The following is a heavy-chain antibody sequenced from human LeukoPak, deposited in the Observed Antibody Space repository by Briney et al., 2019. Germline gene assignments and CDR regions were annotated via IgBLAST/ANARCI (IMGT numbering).Heavy chain of an antibody. J-gene: IGHJ6*04. V-gene: IGHV3-7*01. Sequence: GGSLRLSCAASGFTFSSYWMTWVRQAPGKGLEWVANIKQDGRAKFYVDSVKGRFTISRDNAKSSLYLQMNSLRVEDTAMYYCAELGITMIGGVWGKGTTVTISS. CDR1: GFTFSSYW. CDR2: IKQDGRAK. CDR3: AELGITMIGGV. D-gene: IGHD3-10*02.